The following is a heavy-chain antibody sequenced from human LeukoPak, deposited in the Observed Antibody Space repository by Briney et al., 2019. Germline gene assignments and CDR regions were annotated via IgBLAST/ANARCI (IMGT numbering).Heavy chain of an antibody. CDR1: GFSLTTYGVG. CDR2: ISWDDDK. CDR3: AHRTYGPFHY. Sequence: ESGPTLVNPTQILTQTCTFSGFSLTTYGVGVGWIRQPPGKALEWLALISWDDDKRYSPSLKSRLTITRDTSKNQVVLTMTNMDPVDTATYYCAHRTYGPFHYWGQGTLVTVSS. J-gene: IGHJ4*02. V-gene: IGHV2-5*02. D-gene: IGHD2-8*01.